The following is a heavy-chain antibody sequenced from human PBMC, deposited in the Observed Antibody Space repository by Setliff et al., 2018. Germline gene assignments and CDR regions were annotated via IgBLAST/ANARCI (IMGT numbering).Heavy chain of an antibody. D-gene: IGHD1-26*01. Sequence: SETLSLTCTVSGGSISNYYWSWIRQPAGKGLEWIGRIYTSGSTNYNPTLKSRVTMSVDTSKNQFFLKLSSVTAADTAVYYCARKGISALSGAFDMWGQGTMVTVSS. J-gene: IGHJ3*02. CDR3: ARKGISALSGAFDM. CDR2: IYTSGST. CDR1: GGSISNYY. V-gene: IGHV4-4*07.